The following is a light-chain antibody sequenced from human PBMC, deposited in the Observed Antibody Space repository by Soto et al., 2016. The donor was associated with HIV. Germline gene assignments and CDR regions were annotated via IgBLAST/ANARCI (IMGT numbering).Light chain of an antibody. CDR1: AVPKHD. J-gene: IGLJ1*01. Sequence: YELTQPPSVSVSPGQTARITCSGDAVPKHDSYWYQQKPGQAPVLIIYKDIERPSGIPERFSGSSSGTTVTLTISGVQAEDEADYYCQSADSSGTYQVFGPGTAVTV. V-gene: IGLV3-25*03. CDR2: KDI. CDR3: QSADSSGTYQV.